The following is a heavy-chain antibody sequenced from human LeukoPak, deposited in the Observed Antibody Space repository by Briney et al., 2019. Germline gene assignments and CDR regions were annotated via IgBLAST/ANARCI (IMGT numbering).Heavy chain of an antibody. J-gene: IGHJ3*02. CDR3: ARDYSDYVGAFDI. CDR1: GYSFTNYW. CDR2: IYPGDSAT. Sequence: GEPLKISCKGSGYSFTNYWIGWVRQMPGKGLEWMGIIYPGDSATRYRPSFQGQVTISADKSISTAYLQWSSLKASDTAMYYCARDYSDYVGAFDIWGQGTMVTVSS. V-gene: IGHV5-51*01. D-gene: IGHD4-17*01.